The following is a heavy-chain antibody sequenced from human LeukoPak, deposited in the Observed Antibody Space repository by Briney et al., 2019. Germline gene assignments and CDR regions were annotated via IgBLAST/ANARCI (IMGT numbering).Heavy chain of an antibody. Sequence: SETLSLTCSVSGGSISSYYWNWIRQSPGKGLEWIAYIHYSGSTNYNPSLRSRVTVSIDTSKNQFSLNLSSVTAADTAVYYCAGTSASSHGSSPSWGQGTLVTVSS. CDR3: AGTSASSHGSSPS. J-gene: IGHJ5*02. CDR2: IHYSGST. CDR1: GGSISSYY. V-gene: IGHV4-59*08. D-gene: IGHD2-15*01.